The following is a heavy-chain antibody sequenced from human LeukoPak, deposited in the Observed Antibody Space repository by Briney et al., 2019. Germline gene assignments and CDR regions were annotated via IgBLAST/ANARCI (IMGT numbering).Heavy chain of an antibody. CDR1: GFPLRSYD. J-gene: IGHJ4*02. CDR2: IRPSGDNT. D-gene: IGHD1-26*01. V-gene: IGHV3-23*01. CDR3: ARDAKYSGGYPEFFDY. Sequence: GGSLRLSCAASGFPLRSYDMTWVRQAPGRGLEWVSSIRPSGDNTYYGDSVKGRFTISRDNAKNSLYLQMNSLRAEDTAVYYCARDAKYSGGYPEFFDYWGQGTLVTVSS.